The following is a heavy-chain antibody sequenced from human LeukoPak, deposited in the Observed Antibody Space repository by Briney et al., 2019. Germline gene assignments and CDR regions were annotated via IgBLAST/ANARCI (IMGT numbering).Heavy chain of an antibody. D-gene: IGHD5-24*01. CDR3: ARDRVGDGYVDY. CDR1: GGSFSGYY. CDR2: INHSGST. J-gene: IGHJ4*02. V-gene: IGHV4-34*01. Sequence: SETLSLTCAVYGGSFSGYYWSWIRQPPGKGLEWIGEINHSGSTNYNPSLKSRVTISVDTSKNQFSLKLSSVTAADTAVYYCARDRVGDGYVDYWGQGTLVTVSS.